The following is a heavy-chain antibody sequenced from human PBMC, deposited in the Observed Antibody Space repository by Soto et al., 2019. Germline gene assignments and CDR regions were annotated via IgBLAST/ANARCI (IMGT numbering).Heavy chain of an antibody. CDR3: ARGGVPAAMSY. CDR2: INSDGSNT. V-gene: IGHV3-74*01. D-gene: IGHD2-2*01. CDR1: GFTFSSFW. J-gene: IGHJ4*02. Sequence: EVQLVESGGGLVQPGGSLRLSCAASGFTFSSFWMHWVRQAPGEGLVWVSRINSDGSNTNYADSVKGRFTISRDNAKNALYVQMTSLRAEDTAVYSCARGGVPAAMSYWGQGTLVTVSS.